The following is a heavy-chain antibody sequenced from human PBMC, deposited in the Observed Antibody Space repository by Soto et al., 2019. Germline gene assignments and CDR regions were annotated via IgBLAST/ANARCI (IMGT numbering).Heavy chain of an antibody. Sequence: GGSLRLSCAASGFTFSNYEMSWVRQAPGEGLEWVSYISSSGSTIYYADSVKGRFTISRDNAKNSLYLQMNSLRAEDTAVYYCARENYDSSGYFLDYWGQGTLVTVSS. CDR2: ISSSGSTI. CDR1: GFTFSNYE. CDR3: ARENYDSSGYFLDY. V-gene: IGHV3-48*03. D-gene: IGHD3-22*01. J-gene: IGHJ4*02.